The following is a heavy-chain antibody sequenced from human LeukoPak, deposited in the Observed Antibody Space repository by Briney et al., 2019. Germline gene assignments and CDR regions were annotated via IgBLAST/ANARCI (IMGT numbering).Heavy chain of an antibody. Sequence: ASVKVSCKASGYTFTDYYMHWVRQAPGQGLEWMGWINPNSGGTNYAQKFQGRVTMTRDTSISTAYMELSRLRSDDTAVYYCARGWYSSGWFDYWGQGTLVTVSS. D-gene: IGHD6-19*01. CDR1: GYTFTDYY. CDR3: ARGWYSSGWFDY. J-gene: IGHJ4*02. CDR2: INPNSGGT. V-gene: IGHV1-2*02.